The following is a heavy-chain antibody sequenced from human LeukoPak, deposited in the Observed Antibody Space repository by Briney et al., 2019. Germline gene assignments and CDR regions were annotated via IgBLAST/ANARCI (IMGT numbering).Heavy chain of an antibody. CDR3: ARDRRTYYDFWSGLDY. D-gene: IGHD3-3*01. CDR1: GFTFSSYS. J-gene: IGHJ4*02. CDR2: ISSSSSYI. Sequence: GGSLRLSCAASGFTFSSYSMNWVRQAPGKGLEWVSSISSSSSYIYYADLVKGRFTISRDNAKNSLYLQMNSLRAEDTAVYYCARDRRTYYDFWSGLDYWGQGTLVTVSS. V-gene: IGHV3-21*01.